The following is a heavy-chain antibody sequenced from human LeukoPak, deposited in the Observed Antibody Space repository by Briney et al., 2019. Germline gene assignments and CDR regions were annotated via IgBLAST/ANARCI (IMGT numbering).Heavy chain of an antibody. CDR3: AKGKDSVAGATNDY. V-gene: IGHV3-21*01. Sequence: SGGSLRLSCAVSGFTFSSYSMSWVRQAPGKGLGWVSSISSSGTYKYYADSVKGRFTISRDNAKNSLYLQMNSLRAEDTAVYYCAKGKDSVAGATNDYWGQGTLVTVSS. J-gene: IGHJ4*02. D-gene: IGHD6-19*01. CDR2: ISSSGTYK. CDR1: GFTFSSYS.